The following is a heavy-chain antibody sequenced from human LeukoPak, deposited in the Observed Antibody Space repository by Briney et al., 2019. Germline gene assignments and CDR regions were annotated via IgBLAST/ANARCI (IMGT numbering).Heavy chain of an antibody. J-gene: IGHJ4*02. CDR1: GYTFTGYY. CDR3: ARAEGYGDYGPDY. D-gene: IGHD4-17*01. V-gene: IGHV1-2*02. Sequence: GASVKVSRKASGYTFTGYYMHWVRQAPGQGLEWMGWINPNSGGTNYAQKFQGRVTMTRDTSISTAYMELSRLRSDDTAVYYCARAEGYGDYGPDYWGQGTLVTVSS. CDR2: INPNSGGT.